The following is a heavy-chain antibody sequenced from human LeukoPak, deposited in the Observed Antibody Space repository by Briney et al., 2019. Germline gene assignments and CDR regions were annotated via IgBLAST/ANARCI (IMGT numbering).Heavy chain of an antibody. CDR1: GFTFSSYA. J-gene: IGHJ4*02. CDR2: IGGSGGIT. D-gene: IGHD3-9*01. V-gene: IGHV3-23*01. CDR3: ARDSYDILTGYPQALGY. Sequence: GGSLRLSCAASGFTFSSYAMSWVRQAPGKGLEWVSAIGGSGGITYYADSVKGRFTISRDNSKNTLYLQMNSLRAEDTAVYYCARDSYDILTGYPQALGYWGQGTLVTVSS.